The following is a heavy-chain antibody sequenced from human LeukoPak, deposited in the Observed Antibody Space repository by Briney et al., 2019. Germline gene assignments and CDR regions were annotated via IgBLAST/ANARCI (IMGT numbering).Heavy chain of an antibody. D-gene: IGHD3-10*01. CDR1: GYTFSGDY. CDR2: ISPYNGNT. CDR3: ARGEYDLLGDY. V-gene: IGHV1-18*04. J-gene: IGHJ4*02. Sequence: ASVKVSCKASGYTFSGDYLHWIRQAPGQGLEWLGWISPYNGNTKYSQKIQGRATMITDISTSTAYLELRSLTSDDTAVYYCARGEYDLLGDYWGQGTLVTVSS.